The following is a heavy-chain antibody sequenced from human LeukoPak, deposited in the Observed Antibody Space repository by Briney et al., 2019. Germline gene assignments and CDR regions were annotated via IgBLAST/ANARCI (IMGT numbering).Heavy chain of an antibody. J-gene: IGHJ6*02. V-gene: IGHV1-69*13. CDR1: GGTFSSYA. Sequence: ASVKVSCKASGGTFSSYAISWVRQAPGQGLEWMGGIIPIFGTANYAQKFQGRVTITADESTGTAYMELSSLRSEDTAVYYCARGLRITIFGVARDYGMDVWGQGTTVTVSS. CDR2: IIPIFGTA. D-gene: IGHD3-3*01. CDR3: ARGLRITIFGVARDYGMDV.